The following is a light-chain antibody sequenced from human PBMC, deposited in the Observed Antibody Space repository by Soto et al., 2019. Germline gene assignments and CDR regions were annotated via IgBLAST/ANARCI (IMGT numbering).Light chain of an antibody. Sequence: EIVMTQSPATLSVSPGERATLSCRASQSVSSNLAWYQQKPGQAPRLLIYGASTRATGIPARFSGSGSGTEFSLTISSLQSEDFAVYYCQQSYLSLQSFGQGTKLQI. CDR3: QQSYLSLQS. V-gene: IGKV3-15*01. J-gene: IGKJ2*03. CDR1: QSVSSN. CDR2: GAS.